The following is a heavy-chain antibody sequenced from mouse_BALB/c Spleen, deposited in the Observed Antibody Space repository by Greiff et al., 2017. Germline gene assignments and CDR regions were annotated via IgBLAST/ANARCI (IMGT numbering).Heavy chain of an antibody. CDR3: VSQLGLAY. J-gene: IGHJ3*01. D-gene: IGHD4-1*02. CDR1: GFTFNTYA. CDR2: IRSKSNNYAT. V-gene: IGHV10-1*02. Sequence: EVMLVESGGGLVQPKGSLKLSCAASGFTFNTYAMNWVRQAPGKGLEWVARIRSKSNNYATYYADSVKDRFTISRDDSQSMLYLQMNNLKTEDTAMYYCVSQLGLAYWGQGTLVTVSA.